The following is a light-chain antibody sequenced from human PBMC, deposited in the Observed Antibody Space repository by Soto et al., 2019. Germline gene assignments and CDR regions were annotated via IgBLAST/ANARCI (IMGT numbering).Light chain of an antibody. Sequence: QSALTQPASVTGSPGQSITISCTGTRSDVGGYNYVSWYQQHPGTAPKLMIYEVTNRPSGVSYRFSGSKSGNTASLTISGLQAEDEADYYCSSYTDSSTFVVFGGGTKLT. CDR2: EVT. J-gene: IGLJ2*01. CDR3: SSYTDSSTFVV. V-gene: IGLV2-14*01. CDR1: RSDVGGYNY.